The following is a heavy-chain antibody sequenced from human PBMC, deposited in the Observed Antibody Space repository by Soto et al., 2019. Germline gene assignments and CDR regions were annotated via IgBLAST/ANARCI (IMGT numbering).Heavy chain of an antibody. CDR2: MNPNSGNT. CDR1: GYTFTSYD. D-gene: IGHD2-8*01. J-gene: IGHJ3*02. Sequence: ASVKVSCKASGYTFTSYDINWVRQATGQGLEWMGWMNPNSGNTGYAQKFQGRVTMTRNTSISTAYMELSSLRSEDTAVYYCAREGAILMVYAVSAFDIWGQGTMVTVSS. V-gene: IGHV1-8*01. CDR3: AREGAILMVYAVSAFDI.